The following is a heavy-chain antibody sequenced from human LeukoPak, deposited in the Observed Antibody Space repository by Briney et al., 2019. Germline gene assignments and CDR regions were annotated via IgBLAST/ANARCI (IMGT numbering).Heavy chain of an antibody. V-gene: IGHV2-5*01. D-gene: IGHD5-24*01. CDR3: AHRARDGWRPYYFDY. Sequence: ESGPTLVNPTQTLTLTCTFSGFSLSTSGVGVGWIRQPPGKALEWLALIYWNDDKRFSPSLKSRLTITKDTSKNQVVLTMTNMDPVDAATYYCAHRARDGWRPYYFDYWGQGTLVTVSS. CDR1: GFSLSTSGVG. CDR2: IYWNDDK. J-gene: IGHJ4*02.